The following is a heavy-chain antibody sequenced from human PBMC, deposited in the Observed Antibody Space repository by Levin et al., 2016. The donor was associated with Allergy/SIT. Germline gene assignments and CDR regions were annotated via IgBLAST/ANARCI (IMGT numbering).Heavy chain of an antibody. CDR1: GGSISTPSDH. V-gene: IGHV4-39*01. CDR2: IYYLGGT. CDR3: ARLQNGYDA. D-gene: IGHD5-12*01. Sequence: SETLSLTCTVSGGSISTPSDHWGWIRQPPGKGLEWVGSIYYLGGTHYNPSLKSRVTISVDTSKNQFSLNLNSVTAADTAVYYCARLQNGYDAWGQGSLVTVSS. J-gene: IGHJ5*02.